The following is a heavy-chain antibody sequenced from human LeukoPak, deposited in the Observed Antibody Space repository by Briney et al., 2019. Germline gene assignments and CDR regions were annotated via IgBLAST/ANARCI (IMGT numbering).Heavy chain of an antibody. CDR3: AREMGEKGYYMDV. D-gene: IGHD3-16*01. CDR2: IYYSGST. Sequence: SETLSLTCTVSGGSISSSSYYWGWIRQPPGKGLEWIGSIYYSGSTYYNPSLKSRVTISVDTSKNQFSPKLSSVTAADTAVYYCAREMGEKGYYMDVWGKGTTVTVSS. J-gene: IGHJ6*03. V-gene: IGHV4-39*07. CDR1: GGSISSSSYY.